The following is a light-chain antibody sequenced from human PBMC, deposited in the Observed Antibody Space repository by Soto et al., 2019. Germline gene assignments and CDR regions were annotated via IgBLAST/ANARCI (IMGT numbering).Light chain of an antibody. CDR3: QQYNDWPRT. CDR2: GVS. Sequence: EIVLTQSPATLSLSPGERATLSCRASQSVSRYLAWYQHKVGQAPRLLIYGVSTRATGIPARFSGSGSETEFTLTISSLQSEDFAVYYCQQYNDWPRTFGQGTKVDIK. V-gene: IGKV3-15*01. CDR1: QSVSRY. J-gene: IGKJ1*01.